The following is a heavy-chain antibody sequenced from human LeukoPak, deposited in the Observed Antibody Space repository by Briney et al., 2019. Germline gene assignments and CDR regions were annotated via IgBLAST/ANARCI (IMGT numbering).Heavy chain of an antibody. CDR2: ISAYNGNT. CDR3: ARVEYYYDSSGYCPPDY. CDR1: GYTFTSYG. Sequence: ASVKVSCKASGYTFTSYGISWVRQAPGQGLEWMGWISAYNGNTNYAQKLQGRVTMTTDTSTSTAYMELRSLRSDDTAVYYCARVEYYYDSSGYCPPDYWGQGTLVTVSS. J-gene: IGHJ4*02. D-gene: IGHD3-22*01. V-gene: IGHV1-18*01.